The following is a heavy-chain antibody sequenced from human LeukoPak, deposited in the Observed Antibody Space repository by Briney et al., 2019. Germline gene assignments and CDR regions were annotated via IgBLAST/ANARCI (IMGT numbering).Heavy chain of an antibody. V-gene: IGHV3-9*01. CDR1: GFTFDDYA. D-gene: IGHD4-23*01. CDR3: PKDMRDYGGQSLHY. J-gene: IGHJ4*02. Sequence: GGSLRLSCAASGFTFDDYAMHWVRQAPGKGLEWVSGISWHGGSIGYADSVKGRFTISRDNAKNYLYLQMNSLSAEHTAVYYCPKDMRDYGGQSLHYWRQGTLVTVSS. CDR2: ISWHGGSI.